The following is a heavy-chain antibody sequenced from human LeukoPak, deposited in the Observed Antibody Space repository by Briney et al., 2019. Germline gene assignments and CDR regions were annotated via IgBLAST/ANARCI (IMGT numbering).Heavy chain of an antibody. J-gene: IGHJ4*02. CDR3: ARQTPYSSSDY. V-gene: IGHV4-59*08. CDR1: GGSISSYY. CDR2: IYYSGST. D-gene: IGHD6-6*01. Sequence: SETLSLTCTVSGGSISSYYWSWIRQPPGKGLEWIGYIYYSGSTNYNPSLKSRVTISVDTSKNQFSLKLSSVTAADTAVYYCARQTPYSSSDYWGQGTLVTVSS.